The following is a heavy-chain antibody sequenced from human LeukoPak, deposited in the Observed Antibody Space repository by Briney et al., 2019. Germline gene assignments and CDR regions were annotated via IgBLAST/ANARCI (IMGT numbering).Heavy chain of an antibody. CDR1: GDSISRYY. CDR2: IYYSGST. V-gene: IGHV4-59*01. J-gene: IGHJ6*03. Sequence: SETLSLTCTVSGDSISRYYWSWIRQPPGKGLEWIGYIYYSGSTNYNPSLKSRVTISVDTSKNQFSLKLSSVTAADTAVYYCARGYDFWSGYYKGGTHYYYMDVWGKGTTVTVSS. CDR3: ARGYDFWSGYYKGGTHYYYMDV. D-gene: IGHD3-3*01.